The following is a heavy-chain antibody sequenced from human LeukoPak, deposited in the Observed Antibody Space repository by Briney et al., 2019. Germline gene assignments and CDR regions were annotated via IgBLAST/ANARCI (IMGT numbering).Heavy chain of an antibody. CDR3: ASDSSGYYGGAFDI. D-gene: IGHD3-22*01. J-gene: IGHJ3*02. V-gene: IGHV3-9*01. CDR2: ISWNSGSI. Sequence: GRSLRLSCAASGFTFDDYAMHWVRQAPGKGLEWVSGISWNSGSIGYADSVKGRFTISRDNAKNSLYLQMNSLRAEDTALYYCASDSSGYYGGAFDIWGQGTMVTVSS. CDR1: GFTFDDYA.